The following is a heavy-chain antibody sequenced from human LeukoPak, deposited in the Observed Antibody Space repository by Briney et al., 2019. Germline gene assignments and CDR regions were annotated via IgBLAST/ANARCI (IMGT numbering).Heavy chain of an antibody. CDR1: GFTFSSYG. J-gene: IGHJ6*02. Sequence: PGGSLRLSCAASGFTFSSYGMHWVRQASGKGLEWVAVISYDGSNKYYADSVKGRFTISRDNSKNTLYLQMNSLRAEDTAVYYCAKGRGLYYYYGMDVWGQGTTVTVSS. V-gene: IGHV3-30*18. CDR3: AKGRGLYYYYGMDV. CDR2: ISYDGSNK.